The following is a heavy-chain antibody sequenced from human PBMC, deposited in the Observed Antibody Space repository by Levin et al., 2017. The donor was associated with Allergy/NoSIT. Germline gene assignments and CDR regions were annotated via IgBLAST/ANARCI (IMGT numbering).Heavy chain of an antibody. D-gene: IGHD6-19*01. CDR2: ISYDGSNN. CDR3: ARDGHYSSGWYRGADY. CDR1: GFTFSNYA. Sequence: GGSLRLSCAASGFTFSNYALHWVRQAPGKGLEWVALISYDGSNNYYADSVKGRFTISRDNSKRTLYLQINSLRTEDTAVYYCARDGHYSSGWYRGADYWGQGTLVTVSS. V-gene: IGHV3-30*14. J-gene: IGHJ4*02.